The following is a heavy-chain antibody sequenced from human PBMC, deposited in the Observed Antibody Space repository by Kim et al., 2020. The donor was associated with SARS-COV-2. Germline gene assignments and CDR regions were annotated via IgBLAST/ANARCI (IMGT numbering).Heavy chain of an antibody. CDR3: AKVYWGGSPSLYYFDD. V-gene: IGHV3-23*01. CDR2: LSTNGRST. D-gene: IGHD2-8*02. Sequence: GGSLRLSCAASGFTFTSYAMTWVRQAPGKGLEWVSGLSTNGRSTYYADSVKGRFTISRDNFKNTLYLQMNRLRAEDTAVYYCAKVYWGGSPSLYYFDDWGQGTLVTVST. J-gene: IGHJ4*02. CDR1: GFTFTSYA.